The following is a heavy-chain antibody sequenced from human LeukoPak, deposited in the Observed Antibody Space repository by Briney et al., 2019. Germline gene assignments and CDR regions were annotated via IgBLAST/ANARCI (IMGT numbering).Heavy chain of an antibody. D-gene: IGHD1-26*01. J-gene: IGHJ2*01. Sequence: SETLSLTCTVSGGSTSHYYWSWIRQPPGKGLEWIGFIYYSGTIRYNPSLQSRVTISVDTSKNQVSLRLTSVTAADTAVYYCARHSGTFYWYFDLWGRGTLVTVFS. CDR3: ARHSGTFYWYFDL. CDR1: GGSTSHYY. CDR2: IYYSGTI. V-gene: IGHV4-59*01.